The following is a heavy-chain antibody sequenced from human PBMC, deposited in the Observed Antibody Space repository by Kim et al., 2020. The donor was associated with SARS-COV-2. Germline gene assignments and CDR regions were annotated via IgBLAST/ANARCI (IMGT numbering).Heavy chain of an antibody. J-gene: IGHJ4*02. Sequence: NPSLKSRVTISVDTSKNQFSLKLSSVPAADTAVYYCARRLVAGGTYYFDYWGQGTLVTVSS. D-gene: IGHD6-19*01. CDR3: ARRLVAGGTYYFDY. V-gene: IGHV4-59*08.